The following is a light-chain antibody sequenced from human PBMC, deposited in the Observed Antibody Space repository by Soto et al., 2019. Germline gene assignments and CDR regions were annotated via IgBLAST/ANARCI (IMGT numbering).Light chain of an antibody. CDR3: SSYTSSSTLLYG. CDR2: EVS. CDR1: SSDVCGYNY. V-gene: IGLV2-14*01. Sequence: QSVLTLPASLSGSPGQSITISCTETSSDVCGYNYVSWYQQHTGKAPNLMIYEVSTRPSGVSNRFSGAKSVNTSSLTISGIQAEDKAADYCSSYTSSSTLLYGFGTGTKVTVL. J-gene: IGLJ1*01.